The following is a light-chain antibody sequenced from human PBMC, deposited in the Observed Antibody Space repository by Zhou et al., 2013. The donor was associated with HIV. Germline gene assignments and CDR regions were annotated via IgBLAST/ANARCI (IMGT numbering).Light chain of an antibody. Sequence: DIQMTQSPSSVSASVGDRVTISCRASQGIGSWLAWYQQKPGKAPKLLIYRASTLHNGVSPRFSGGGSGTEFTLTISSLQPDDFATYYCQQYYSYPQVTFGPGTKVDIK. CDR3: QQYYSYPQVT. CDR1: QGIGSW. CDR2: RAS. V-gene: IGKV1-5*03. J-gene: IGKJ3*01.